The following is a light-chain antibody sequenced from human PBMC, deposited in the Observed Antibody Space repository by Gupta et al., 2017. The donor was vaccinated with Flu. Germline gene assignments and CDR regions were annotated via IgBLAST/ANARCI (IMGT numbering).Light chain of an antibody. J-gene: IGLJ3*02. CDR1: NIGSKS. CDR2: DDS. V-gene: IGLV3-21*02. CDR3: QGWDSSSGV. Sequence: SSVLPQPPSVSVAPGQTARITCGGNNIGSKSVHWYQQNPGQAPVLVVYDDSDRPSGIPGRFSGSNAGNTATLTISRGEAGDEADYYCQGWDSSSGVFGGGTKLTVL.